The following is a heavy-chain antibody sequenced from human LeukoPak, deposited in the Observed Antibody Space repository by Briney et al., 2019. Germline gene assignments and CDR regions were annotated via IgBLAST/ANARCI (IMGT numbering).Heavy chain of an antibody. V-gene: IGHV4-31*03. J-gene: IGHJ6*02. D-gene: IGHD3-3*01. CDR1: GGSISSGGYY. CDR2: IYYSGST. Sequence: SQTLSLTCTVSGGSISSGGYYWSWIRQHPGKGLEWIGYIYYSGSTYYNPPLKSRVTISVDTSKNQFSLKLSSVTAADTAVYYCAREHSRRRSTIFGVAPYYGMDVWGQGTTVTVSS. CDR3: AREHSRRRSTIFGVAPYYGMDV.